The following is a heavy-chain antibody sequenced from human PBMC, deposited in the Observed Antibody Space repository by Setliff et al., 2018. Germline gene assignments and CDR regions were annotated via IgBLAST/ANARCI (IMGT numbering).Heavy chain of an antibody. D-gene: IGHD7-27*01. CDR1: GGSFSSFD. Sequence: PSETLSLTCAVYGGSFSSFDWSWIRQPPGKGLEWIGEINHSGTTNYNPSLKSRVTISVDTSKKQFSLKLSSVTAADTAVYYCAKFGPLDLTGDWAFDNWGQGTLVTVSS. CDR2: INHSGTT. J-gene: IGHJ4*02. V-gene: IGHV4-34*01. CDR3: AKFGPLDLTGDWAFDN.